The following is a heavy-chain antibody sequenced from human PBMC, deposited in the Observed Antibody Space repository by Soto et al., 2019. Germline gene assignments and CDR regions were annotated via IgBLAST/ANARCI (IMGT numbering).Heavy chain of an antibody. CDR3: ARGTYSSSHRSNYYYYYMDV. J-gene: IGHJ6*03. Sequence: SETLSLTCAVYGGSFSGYYWSWIRQPPGKGLEWIGEINHSGSTNYNPSLKSRVTISVDTSKNQFSLKLSSVTAADTAVYYCARGTYSSSHRSNYYYYYMDVWGKGTTVTVSS. D-gene: IGHD6-13*01. V-gene: IGHV4-34*01. CDR1: GGSFSGYY. CDR2: INHSGST.